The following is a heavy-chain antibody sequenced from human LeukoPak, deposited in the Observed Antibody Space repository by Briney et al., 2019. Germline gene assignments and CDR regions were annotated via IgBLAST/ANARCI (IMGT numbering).Heavy chain of an antibody. J-gene: IGHJ4*02. CDR2: ISSSSSTI. CDR3: ARDLGDGYSNYFDY. Sequence: GGSLRLSCAASGFTFSSYSMNWVRQAPGKGLEWVSYISSSSSTIYYADSVKGRFTISRDNAKNSLYLQMNSLRAEDTAVYYCARDLGDGYSNYFDYWGQGTLVTVSS. V-gene: IGHV3-48*01. D-gene: IGHD5-24*01. CDR1: GFTFSSYS.